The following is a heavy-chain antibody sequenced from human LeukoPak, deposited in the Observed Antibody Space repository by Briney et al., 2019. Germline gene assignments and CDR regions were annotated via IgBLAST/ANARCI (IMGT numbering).Heavy chain of an antibody. J-gene: IGHJ5*01. CDR2: TNSDGYSI. CDR3: TRAGYSSGFDS. CDR1: GFTLSGYW. Sequence: GGSLRLSCAVSGFTLSGYWLHWVRQAPGKGLVWVSRTNSDGYSITYADSVKGRFTISRDNAKNTLYLQMNSLIAEDTAVYFWTRAGYSSGFDSWGQGTLVTVSS. V-gene: IGHV3-74*03. D-gene: IGHD6-19*01.